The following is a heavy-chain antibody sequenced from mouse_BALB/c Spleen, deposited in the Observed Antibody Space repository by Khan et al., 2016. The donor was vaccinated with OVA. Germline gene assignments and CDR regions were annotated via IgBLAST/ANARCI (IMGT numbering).Heavy chain of an antibody. CDR2: ISYSGNT. CDR3: ARKDYYDYDPFPY. V-gene: IGHV3-2*02. Sequence: EVQLQESGPGLVKPSQSLSLTCTVTGYSITSEFAWNWIRQFPGNKLEWIGYISYSGNTRYNPSLKSLISITRDTSRNQFFLQLNSVTTEDTATYYCARKDYYDYDPFPYWGQGTLVTVSA. CDR1: GYSITSEFA. D-gene: IGHD2-4*01. J-gene: IGHJ3*01.